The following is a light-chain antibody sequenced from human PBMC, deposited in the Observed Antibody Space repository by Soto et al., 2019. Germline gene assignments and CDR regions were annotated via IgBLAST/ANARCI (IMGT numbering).Light chain of an antibody. V-gene: IGLV3-21*04. CDR3: QVWDSSSDHPVV. J-gene: IGLJ2*01. Sequence: SYELTQPPSVSVAPGKTARITRGGNNIGSKSVHWYQQKPGQAPVLVIYYDSDRPSGIPERFSGSNSGNTATLTISRVEVGDEADYYCQVWDSSSDHPVVFGGGTKLTVL. CDR2: YDS. CDR1: NIGSKS.